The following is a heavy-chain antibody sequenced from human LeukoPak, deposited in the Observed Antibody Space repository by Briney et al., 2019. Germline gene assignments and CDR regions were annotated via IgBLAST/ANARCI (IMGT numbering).Heavy chain of an antibody. CDR3: ARDLNWETY. J-gene: IGHJ4*02. CDR1: GFTFSSYA. Sequence: GSLRLSCAASGFTFSSYAMSWVRQAPGKGLEWVANIKPDGSRIYYVDSVKGRFTISRDNAKNSLYLQMNSLRAEDTAVYYCARDLNWETYWGQGTLVTVSS. CDR2: IKPDGSRI. V-gene: IGHV3-7*01. D-gene: IGHD7-27*01.